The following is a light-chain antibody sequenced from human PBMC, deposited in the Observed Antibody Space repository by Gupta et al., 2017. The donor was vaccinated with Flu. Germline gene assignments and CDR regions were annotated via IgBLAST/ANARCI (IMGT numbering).Light chain of an antibody. CDR2: DVS. V-gene: IGKV1-33*01. CDR3: QQYDTLPYT. J-gene: IGKJ2*01. CDR1: QDITNY. Sequence: DIKMTQSPSSLSASIGDRVTITCQASQDITNYLNWYQQKPGKAPNLLIYDVSNLQTGVPSRFRGSGSGTDFSLTISILQPEDVATYYCQQYDTLPYTFGQGTRLEI.